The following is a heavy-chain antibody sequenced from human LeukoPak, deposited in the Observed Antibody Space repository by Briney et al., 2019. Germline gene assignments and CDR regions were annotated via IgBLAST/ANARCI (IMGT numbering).Heavy chain of an antibody. V-gene: IGHV3-21*01. CDR1: GFTFSSYA. CDR2: ISSSSSYI. J-gene: IGHJ5*02. CDR3: ARGYYYDSSGYGWFDP. D-gene: IGHD3-22*01. Sequence: GGSLRLSCAASGFTFSSYAIHWVRQAPGKGLEWVSSISSSSSYIYYADSVKGRFTISRDNAKNSLYLQMNSLRAEDTAVYYCARGYYYDSSGYGWFDPWGQGTLVTVSS.